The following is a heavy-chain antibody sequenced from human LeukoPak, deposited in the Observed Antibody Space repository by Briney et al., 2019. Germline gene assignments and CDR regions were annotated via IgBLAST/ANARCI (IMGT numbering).Heavy chain of an antibody. J-gene: IGHJ4*02. CDR3: AKDRPLNWGYYFDS. Sequence: PGGALRLSCAASGFTFTNNAMSWVRQAPAQGLEWVSSISASSGTTYYADSVKSRFTISRATSKSTLFLQINSLRADDTAVYYCAKDRPLNWGYYFDSWGQRTLVSVSS. V-gene: IGHV3-23*01. CDR2: ISASSGTT. D-gene: IGHD7-27*01. CDR1: GFTFTNNA.